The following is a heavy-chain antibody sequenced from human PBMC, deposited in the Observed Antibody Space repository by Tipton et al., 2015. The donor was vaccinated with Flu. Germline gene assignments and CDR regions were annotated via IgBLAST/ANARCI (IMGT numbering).Heavy chain of an antibody. CDR1: GGSINGYY. Sequence: LRLSCSVSGGSINGYYWSWMRRPPGKGLECLGFISGTGSTNHTPFLKSRVTISVDTSKNQYSLRLTSVTAADTAVYYCAKSWKGWLFDGWGQGTLVTVSS. CDR3: AKSWKGWLFDG. CDR2: ISGTGST. V-gene: IGHV4-59*01. J-gene: IGHJ4*02. D-gene: IGHD3-22*01.